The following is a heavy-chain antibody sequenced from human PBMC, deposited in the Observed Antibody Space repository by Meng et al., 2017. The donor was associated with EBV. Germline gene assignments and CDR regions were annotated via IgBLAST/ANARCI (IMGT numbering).Heavy chain of an antibody. CDR2: ITPVFGIA. J-gene: IGHJ4*02. V-gene: IGHV1-69*17. CDR3: VRDLWLRIGECV. CDR1: GDNVNNFG. D-gene: IGHD5-12*01. Sequence: QLQLLQSGAYVKKPVSSVKVSCNGSGDNVNNFGISWVRHASGQGLEWMGDITPVFGIANYAESFQGRVTISADTSTRTASMDLSSLRSDDTAVYYCVRDLWLRIGECVWRQGTLVTVSS.